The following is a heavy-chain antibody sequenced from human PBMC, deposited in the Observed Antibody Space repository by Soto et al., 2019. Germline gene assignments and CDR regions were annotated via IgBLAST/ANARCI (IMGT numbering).Heavy chain of an antibody. CDR1: GGTVSRCGYY. CDR3: ARVDFWSGYYPNYGFDF. Sequence: SGTLSLTGTVSGGTVSRCGYYWSWIRQPPGKGLEWIGYIYYSGRTNYNPSPKSRVTISVDTSKNQFSLKLSSVTAADTAVYYCARVDFWSGYYPNYGFDFWGQGTLVTVSS. V-gene: IGHV4-61*08. D-gene: IGHD3-3*01. CDR2: IYYSGRT. J-gene: IGHJ4*02.